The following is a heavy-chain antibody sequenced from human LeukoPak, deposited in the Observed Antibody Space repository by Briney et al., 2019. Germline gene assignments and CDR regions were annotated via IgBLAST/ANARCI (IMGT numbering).Heavy chain of an antibody. V-gene: IGHV3-30*18. CDR2: TSYDGSNK. J-gene: IGHJ5*02. CDR1: GFTFSSYG. D-gene: IGHD3-3*01. Sequence: GGSLRLSCAASGFTFSSYGMHWVRQAPGKGLEWVAVTSYDGSNKYYADSVKGRFTISRDNSKNTLYLQMNSLRAEDTAVYYCAKDRYYDFWSGSRTLNWFDPWGQGTLVTVSS. CDR3: AKDRYYDFWSGSRTLNWFDP.